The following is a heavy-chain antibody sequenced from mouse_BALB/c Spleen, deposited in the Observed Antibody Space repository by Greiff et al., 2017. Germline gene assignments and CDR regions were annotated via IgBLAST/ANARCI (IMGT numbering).Heavy chain of an antibody. J-gene: IGHJ3*01. CDR2: IWGDGST. CDR1: GFSLTGYG. Sequence: QVQLQQSGPGLVAPSQSLSITCTVSGFSLTGYGVNWVRQPPGKGLEWLGMIWGDGSTDYNSALKSRLSISKDNSKSQVFLKMNSLQTDDTAWYYCARGGLLRAWFAYWGQGTLVTVSA. D-gene: IGHD1-1*01. V-gene: IGHV2-6-7*01. CDR3: ARGGLLRAWFAY.